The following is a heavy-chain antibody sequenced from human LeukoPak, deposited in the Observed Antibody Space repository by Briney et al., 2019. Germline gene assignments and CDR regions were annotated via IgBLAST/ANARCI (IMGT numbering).Heavy chain of an antibody. J-gene: IGHJ5*02. Sequence: PSETLSLTCTVSGGSISSGDYYWSWIRQPPGKGLEWIGYIYYSGSTYYNPSLKSRVTISVDTSKNQFSLKLSSVTAADTAVYYCARVGYDFWSGYVVQEENWFDPWGQGTLVTVSS. CDR1: GGSISSGDYY. CDR2: IYYSGST. V-gene: IGHV4-30-4*01. D-gene: IGHD3-3*01. CDR3: ARVGYDFWSGYVVQEENWFDP.